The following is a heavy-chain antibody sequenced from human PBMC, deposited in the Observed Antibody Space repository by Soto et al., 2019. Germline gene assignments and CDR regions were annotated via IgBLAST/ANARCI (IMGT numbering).Heavy chain of an antibody. Sequence: GASVKVSCKACGYSFTNYATHWVRQAPGQRLEWMGWINAGNGNTKYSQKFQGRVTITRDTSTSTAYMELRSLRSDDTAVYYCAREERAAARSKSNYYYYGMDVWGQGTTVTVSS. V-gene: IGHV1-3*01. CDR3: AREERAAARSKSNYYYYGMDV. D-gene: IGHD6-13*01. CDR1: GYSFTNYA. J-gene: IGHJ6*02. CDR2: INAGNGNT.